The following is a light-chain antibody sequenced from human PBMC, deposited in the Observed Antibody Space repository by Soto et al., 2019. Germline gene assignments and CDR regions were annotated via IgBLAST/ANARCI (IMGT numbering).Light chain of an antibody. V-gene: IGLV2-11*01. Sequence: QSVPSQLRSLSGSPGQSVTISCTGTSRDVGAYNYVSWYRQHPGKAPQLIIFDVTERPSGVPARFSGSKSGNTASLTISGLQADNQAAYYCCSYAGSSTSFVFGGGTKVPVL. CDR1: SRDVGAYNY. CDR3: CSYAGSSTSFV. CDR2: DVT. J-gene: IGLJ1*01.